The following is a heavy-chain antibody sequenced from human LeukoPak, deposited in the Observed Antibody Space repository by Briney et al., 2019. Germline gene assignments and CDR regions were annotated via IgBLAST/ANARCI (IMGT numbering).Heavy chain of an antibody. CDR3: ARDGTAAGLYFDL. CDR1: GFTFSDYW. D-gene: IGHD6-13*01. CDR2: IKQDGSDK. J-gene: IGHJ4*01. Sequence: GGALRLSCAVSGFTFSDYWMNWVRQAPGKGLEWVASIKQDGSDKSYVDSVKGRFTISRDNAKNSLYLQMSSLRVEDTAVYYCARDGTAAGLYFDLWGQGTLVTVSS. V-gene: IGHV3-7*01.